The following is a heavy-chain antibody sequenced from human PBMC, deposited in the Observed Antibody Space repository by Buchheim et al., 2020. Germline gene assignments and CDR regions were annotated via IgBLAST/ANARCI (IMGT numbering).Heavy chain of an antibody. V-gene: IGHV3-33*01. CDR2: IWYDGSNK. CDR1: GFTFSSYG. Sequence: QVRLVESGGGVVQPGRSLRLSCAASGFTFSSYGMHWVRQAPGKGLAWVAVIWYDGSNKYYADFVKGRFTISSDNSKNTLYLQMNSLRAEDTAVYYCAREVEGGYNRWGQGTL. J-gene: IGHJ4*02. CDR3: AREVEGGYNR. D-gene: IGHD5-24*01.